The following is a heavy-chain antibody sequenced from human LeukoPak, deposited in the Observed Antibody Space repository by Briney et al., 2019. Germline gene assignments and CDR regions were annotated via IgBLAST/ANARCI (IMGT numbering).Heavy chain of an antibody. V-gene: IGHV4-4*07. Sequence: KPSETLSLTCTVSGGSITNYYWSWIRQPAGKGLEWIGRIYTSGSTNYNPSLKSRVTMSVDTSKNQFSLKLSSVTAADTAVYYCARDYLPGGWFDPWGQGTLVTVSS. D-gene: IGHD3-10*01. CDR2: IYTSGST. J-gene: IGHJ5*02. CDR1: GGSITNYY. CDR3: ARDYLPGGWFDP.